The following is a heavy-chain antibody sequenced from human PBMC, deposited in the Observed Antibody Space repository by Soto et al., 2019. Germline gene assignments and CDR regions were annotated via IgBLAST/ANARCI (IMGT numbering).Heavy chain of an antibody. D-gene: IGHD1-26*01. CDR1: GFNFINAW. V-gene: IGHV3-15*07. J-gene: IGHJ6*02. CDR3: SALGV. CDR2: IKSKTDGGTT. Sequence: EVQLVESGGGLVEPGGSLRLSCAASGFNFINAWMHWVRQAPGKGLEWVGRIKSKTDGGTTDYAAPVKGRFIISRDDSKNTLYLQINSLKMEDAAVYYCSALGVWGQGTTVTVSS.